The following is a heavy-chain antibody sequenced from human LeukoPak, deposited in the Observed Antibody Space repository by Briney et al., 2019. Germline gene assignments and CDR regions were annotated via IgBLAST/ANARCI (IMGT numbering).Heavy chain of an antibody. Sequence: SQTLSLTCTVSGGSISSGGYYCSLIRQHPGKGLEWIGYVHYSGSTYYNPSLKSRVTISVDTSKNQFSLKLSSVTAADTAVYYCARQVGVVPLAMVFDYWGQGTLVTVSS. CDR3: ARQVGVVPLAMVFDY. J-gene: IGHJ4*02. CDR2: VHYSGST. CDR1: GGSISSGGYY. V-gene: IGHV4-31*03. D-gene: IGHD2-2*01.